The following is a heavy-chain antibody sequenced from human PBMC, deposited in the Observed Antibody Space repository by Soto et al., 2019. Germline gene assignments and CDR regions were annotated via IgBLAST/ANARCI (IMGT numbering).Heavy chain of an antibody. CDR3: AGGGSSKYYYGMDV. V-gene: IGHV1-69*06. CDR2: IIPIFGTA. CDR1: GGTFSSYA. D-gene: IGHD6-6*01. Sequence: QVQLVQSGAEVKKPGSSVKVSCKASGGTFSSYAISWVRQAPGQGLEWMGGIIPIFGTANYAQKFQGRVTITADKATSTADMELSSLRSEDTAVYYCAGGGSSKYYYGMDVWGQGTTVTVSS. J-gene: IGHJ6*02.